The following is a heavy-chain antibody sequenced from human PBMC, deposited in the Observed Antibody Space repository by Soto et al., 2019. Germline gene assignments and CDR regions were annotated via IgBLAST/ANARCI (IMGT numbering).Heavy chain of an antibody. D-gene: IGHD6-13*01. CDR3: GRGAIAAAGTRIDY. J-gene: IGHJ4*02. V-gene: IGHV6-1*01. Sequence: PSQTLSLTCAISGDSVSSNSAAWNWIRQSPSRGLEWLGRTYYRSEWYNDYAVSVKSRITINPDTSKNQFSLQLNSVTPEDTAVYYCGRGAIAAAGTRIDYWGQGTLVTVSS. CDR2: TYYRSEWYN. CDR1: GDSVSSNSAA.